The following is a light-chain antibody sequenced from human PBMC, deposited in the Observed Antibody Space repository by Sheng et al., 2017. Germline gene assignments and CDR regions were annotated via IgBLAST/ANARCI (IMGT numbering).Light chain of an antibody. CDR2: DVS. V-gene: IGKV3-11*01. CDR1: QNIGFE. J-gene: IGKJ4*01. CDR3: QQRHAWPIT. Sequence: EIVLTQFPATLSLSPGERATLSCKASQNIGFELGWYQQKPGQAPSLLISDVSNRASGIPARFSASGSGADFTLTISRPGVLKISAIYYCQQRHAWPITFGGGTKVE.